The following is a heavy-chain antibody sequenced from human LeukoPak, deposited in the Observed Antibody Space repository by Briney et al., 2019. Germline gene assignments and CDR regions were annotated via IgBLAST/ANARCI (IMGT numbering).Heavy chain of an antibody. Sequence: SETLSLTCTVSGGSISSSNYYWGWIRQPPGKGLEWIGSAYYRGSTDYNPSIKSRVTISVDTSKNQLSLRLDSVTAADAAVYYCARDRTKHTVTTHFDLWGQGSLVVVSS. J-gene: IGHJ4*02. V-gene: IGHV4-39*07. CDR3: ARDRTKHTVTTHFDL. CDR1: GGSISSSNYY. D-gene: IGHD4-17*01. CDR2: AYYRGST.